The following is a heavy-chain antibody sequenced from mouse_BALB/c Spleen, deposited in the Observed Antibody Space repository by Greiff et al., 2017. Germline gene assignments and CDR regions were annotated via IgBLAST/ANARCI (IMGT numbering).Heavy chain of an antibody. D-gene: IGHD2-3*01. J-gene: IGHJ1*01. Sequence: EVKLVESGGGLVKPGGFLKLSCAASGFTFSSYAMSWVRQTPEKRLEWVASISSGGSTYYPDSVKGRFTISRDNARNILYLQMSSLRSEDTAMYYCARGEGGGYYPYWYFDVWGAGTTVTVSS. CDR3: ARGEGGGYYPYWYFDV. CDR1: GFTFSSYA. CDR2: ISSGGST. V-gene: IGHV5-6-5*01.